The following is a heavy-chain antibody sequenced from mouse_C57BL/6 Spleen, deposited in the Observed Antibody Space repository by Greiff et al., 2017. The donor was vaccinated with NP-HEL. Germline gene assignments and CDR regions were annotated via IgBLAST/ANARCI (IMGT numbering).Heavy chain of an antibody. D-gene: IGHD2-3*01. CDR3: ATLYDGYDEGYCDV. CDR1: GYTFTSYW. J-gene: IGHJ1*03. V-gene: IGHV1-55*01. Sequence: QVQLKQPGAELVKPGASVKMSCKASGYTFTSYWLTWVKQRPGQGLEWIGDIYPGSGSTNYYEKFKSKATLTVDTSSSTAYMQISSLTSEDSAVYYCATLYDGYDEGYCDVWGTGTTVTVSS. CDR2: IYPGSGST.